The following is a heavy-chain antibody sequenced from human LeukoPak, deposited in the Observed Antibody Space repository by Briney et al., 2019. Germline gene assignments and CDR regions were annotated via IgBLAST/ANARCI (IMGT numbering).Heavy chain of an antibody. V-gene: IGHV1-69*13. CDR3: ASRRITIFGVVIMEDYYYYYGMDV. CDR1: GGTFSSYA. CDR2: IIPIFGTA. Sequence: SVKVSCKASGGTFSSYAISWVRQAPGQGLEWMGGIIPIFGTANYAQKFQGRVTITADESTSTAYMELSSLRSGDTAVYYCASRRITIFGVVIMEDYYYYYGMDVWGQGTTVTVSS. D-gene: IGHD3-3*01. J-gene: IGHJ6*02.